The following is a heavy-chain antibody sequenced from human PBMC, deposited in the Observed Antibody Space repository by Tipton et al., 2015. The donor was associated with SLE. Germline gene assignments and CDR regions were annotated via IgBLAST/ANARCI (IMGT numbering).Heavy chain of an antibody. J-gene: IGHJ6*03. CDR2: IKQDGSEK. V-gene: IGHV3-7*03. CDR3: ARAVPGEGSSSRYYYYYMDV. CDR1: GFTFSSYW. Sequence: SLRLSCAASGFTFSSYWMSWVRQAPGKGLEWVANIKQDGSEKYYVDSVKGRFTISRDNAKNSLYLQMNSLRAEDTAVYYCARAVPGEGSSSRYYYYYMDVWGKGTTVTVSS. D-gene: IGHD6-6*01.